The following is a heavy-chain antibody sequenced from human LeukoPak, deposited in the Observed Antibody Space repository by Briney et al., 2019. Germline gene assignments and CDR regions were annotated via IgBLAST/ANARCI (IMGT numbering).Heavy chain of an antibody. CDR1: GGSISSYY. CDR3: AREHPVSVVPAAIVDY. Sequence: SETLSLTCTVSGGSISSYYWSWIRQPPGKGLEWIGYIYYSGSTNYNPPLKSRVTISVDTSKNQFSLNLSSVTAADTAVYYCAREHPVSVVPAAIVDYWGQGTLVTVSS. D-gene: IGHD2-2*01. CDR2: IYYSGST. V-gene: IGHV4-59*01. J-gene: IGHJ4*02.